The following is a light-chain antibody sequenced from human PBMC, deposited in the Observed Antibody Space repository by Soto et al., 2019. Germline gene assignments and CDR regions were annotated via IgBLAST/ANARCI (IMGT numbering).Light chain of an antibody. V-gene: IGKV3-15*01. J-gene: IGKJ4*01. Sequence: EIVVTQSPSTLSVSPGERATLYCRASQGVSSNLAWYQQKPGQAPSLLIYGASTRATGTPARFSGSGSGTEFTLTISSLQSEDFAVYYCQQYIRWPLTFGGGTKVDIK. CDR2: GAS. CDR1: QGVSSN. CDR3: QQYIRWPLT.